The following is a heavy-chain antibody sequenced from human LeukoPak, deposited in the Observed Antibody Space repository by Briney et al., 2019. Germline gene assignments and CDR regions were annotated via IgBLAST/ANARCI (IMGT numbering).Heavy chain of an antibody. D-gene: IGHD3-10*01. J-gene: IGHJ3*02. Sequence: SETLSLTCTVSGGSISSYYWSWIRQPPGKGLEWIGYIYYSGSTNYNPSLKSRVTISVDTSKNQFSLKLSSVTAADTAVYYCAGPGSWFGESRGAFDIWGQGTMVTVSS. CDR3: AGPGSWFGESRGAFDI. V-gene: IGHV4-59*08. CDR1: GGSISSYY. CDR2: IYYSGST.